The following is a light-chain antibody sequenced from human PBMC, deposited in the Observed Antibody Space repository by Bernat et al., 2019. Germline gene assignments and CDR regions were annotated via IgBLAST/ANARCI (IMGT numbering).Light chain of an antibody. Sequence: QSALTQPASVSGSPGQSITISCTGTSSDVGSNNHVSWYQQHPGKAPKLMIYEVTKRPSGVSDRFSGSKSGDTASLTISGLQAEDEADYYCCSFATSITYVFGTGTKVTVL. CDR1: SSDVGSNNH. CDR2: EVT. CDR3: CSFATSITYV. V-gene: IGLV2-23*02. J-gene: IGLJ1*01.